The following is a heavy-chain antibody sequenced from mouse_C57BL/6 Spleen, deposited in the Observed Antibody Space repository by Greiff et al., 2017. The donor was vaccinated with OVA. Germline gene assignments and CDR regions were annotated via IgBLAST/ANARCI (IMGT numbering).Heavy chain of an antibody. V-gene: IGHV1-82*01. CDR2: IYPGDGDT. Sequence: VKLMESGPELVKPGASVKISCKASGYAFSSSWMNWVKQRPGKGLEWIGRIYPGDGDTNYNGKFKGKATLTADKSSSTAYMQLSSLTSEDSAVYFCARSPYGSYYSMGYWGQGTSVTVSS. CDR3: ARSPYGSYYSMGY. D-gene: IGHD2-2*01. J-gene: IGHJ4*01. CDR1: GYAFSSSW.